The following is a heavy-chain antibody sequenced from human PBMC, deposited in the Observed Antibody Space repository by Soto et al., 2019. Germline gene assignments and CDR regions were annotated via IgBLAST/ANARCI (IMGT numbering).Heavy chain of an antibody. J-gene: IGHJ1*01. CDR2: IKQDGGET. CDR3: ARQNKGDYVY. CDR1: GFTFSDYW. V-gene: IGHV3-7*04. D-gene: IGHD4-17*01. Sequence: EVQLVESGGGLVQPGGSLRLSCAASGFTFSDYWMSWVRQAPGKGLEWVANIKQDGGETYYVDAVKGRFTISRDNAKNSLYLQMTYVGVEDAAVYDCARQNKGDYVYWGQGTVVTVSS.